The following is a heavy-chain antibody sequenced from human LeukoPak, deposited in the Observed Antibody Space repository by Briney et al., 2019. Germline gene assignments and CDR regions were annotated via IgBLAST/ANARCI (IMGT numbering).Heavy chain of an antibody. J-gene: IGHJ4*02. V-gene: IGHV1-2*02. CDR3: ARVDSETYTSVDY. Sequence: ASVKVSCKASGYTFTGYYMHWVRQAPGQGLEWMGWINPNSGGTNYAQNFQGRVTMTRDTSITTAYMELSSLRSDDTAVYYCARVDSETYTSVDYWGQGTLVTVSS. CDR2: INPNSGGT. CDR1: GYTFTGYY. D-gene: IGHD1-26*01.